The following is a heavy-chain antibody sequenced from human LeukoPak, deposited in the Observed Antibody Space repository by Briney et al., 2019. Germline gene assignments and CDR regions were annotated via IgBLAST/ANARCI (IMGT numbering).Heavy chain of an antibody. J-gene: IGHJ4*02. CDR1: GYTFTSYD. CDR2: MNPNSGNT. Sequence: ASVKVSCKASGYTFTSYDINWVRQATGQGREWMGWMNPNSGNTGYAQKFQGRVTITRNTSISTAYMELSSLRSEDTAVYYCAIGVVIMYYFDYWGQGTLVTVSS. D-gene: IGHD3-3*01. V-gene: IGHV1-8*03. CDR3: AIGVVIMYYFDY.